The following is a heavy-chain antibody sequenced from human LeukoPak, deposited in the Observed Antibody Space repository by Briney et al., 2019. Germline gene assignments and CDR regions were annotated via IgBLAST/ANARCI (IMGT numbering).Heavy chain of an antibody. CDR1: GLTFSSYA. J-gene: IGHJ4*02. D-gene: IGHD6-13*01. CDR3: AKDLGSWYNEDY. CDR2: ISGSGGST. Sequence: PGGSLRLSCAASGLTFSSYAMSWVRQAPGKGLEWVSAISGSGGSTYYADSVKGRFTISRDNSKNTLYLQMNSLRAEDTAVYYCAKDLGSWYNEDYWGQGTLVTVSS. V-gene: IGHV3-23*01.